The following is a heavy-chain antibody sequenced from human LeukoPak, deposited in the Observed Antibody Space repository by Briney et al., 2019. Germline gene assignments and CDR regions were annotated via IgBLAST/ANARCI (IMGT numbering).Heavy chain of an antibody. Sequence: SETLSLTCAVYGGSFSGYYWSWIRQPPGKGLEWIGEINHSGSTNYNPSLKSRVTISVDTSKNQFSLKLSSVTAADTAVYYCARGLRSDISGGQEHLDYWGQGTLVTVSS. CDR3: ARGLRSDISGGQEHLDY. CDR1: GGSFSGYY. CDR2: INHSGST. J-gene: IGHJ4*02. D-gene: IGHD3-10*01. V-gene: IGHV4-34*01.